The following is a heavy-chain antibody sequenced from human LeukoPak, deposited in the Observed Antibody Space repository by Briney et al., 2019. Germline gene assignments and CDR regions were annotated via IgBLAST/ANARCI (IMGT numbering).Heavy chain of an antibody. CDR1: GLTFSRYW. J-gene: IGHJ3*02. CDR2: INPDGSTT. D-gene: IGHD4-23*01. V-gene: IGHV3-74*01. CDR3: ATGAGSGNNRPPDVFDI. Sequence: GGSLRLSCEASGLTFSRYWMHWVRQPPGGGLVWVSRINPDGSTTKYADSVKGRLTISRDNAKNTLYLQMNSLGVEDTATYHCATGAGSGNNRPPDVFDIWGQGALVTVSS.